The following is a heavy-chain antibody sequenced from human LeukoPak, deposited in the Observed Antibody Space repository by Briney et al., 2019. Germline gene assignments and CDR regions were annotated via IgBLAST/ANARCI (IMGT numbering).Heavy chain of an antibody. J-gene: IGHJ4*02. CDR1: GGSINSYY. CDR2: IYYSGST. CDR3: ARGADFWSGYSKKYYFDY. D-gene: IGHD3-3*01. V-gene: IGHV4-59*01. Sequence: ASETLSLTYTVSGGSINSYYWSWIRQPPGKGLEWIGYIYYSGSTNYNPSLKSRVTISVDTSKNQFSLKLSSVTAADTAVYYCARGADFWSGYSKKYYFDYWGQGTLVTASS.